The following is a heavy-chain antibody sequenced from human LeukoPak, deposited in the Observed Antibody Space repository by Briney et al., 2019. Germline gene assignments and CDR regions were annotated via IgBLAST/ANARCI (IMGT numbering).Heavy chain of an antibody. J-gene: IGHJ4*02. V-gene: IGHV3-48*03. CDR3: ARRLITYGGNFLGTDY. CDR1: GFTFSSYE. D-gene: IGHD4-23*01. Sequence: QPGGSLRLSCAASGFTFSSYEMNWVRQAPGKGLEWVSYISSSGSTTYYADSVKGRFTISRDNAKNSLYLQMNSLRAEDTAVYYCARRLITYGGNFLGTDYWGQGTLVTVSS. CDR2: ISSSGSTT.